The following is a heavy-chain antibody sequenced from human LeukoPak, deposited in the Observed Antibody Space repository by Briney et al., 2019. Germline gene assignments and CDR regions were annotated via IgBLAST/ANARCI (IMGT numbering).Heavy chain of an antibody. Sequence: GFLRLSCAASGFTFSSYAMHWVRQAPGKGLVWVSRINSDGSSTSYADSVKGRYTISRDNAKNTLYLQMNSLRAEDTAVYYCARAPTLYGSGPVLDYWGQGTLVTVSS. CDR1: GFTFSSYA. J-gene: IGHJ4*02. D-gene: IGHD3-10*01. CDR2: INSDGSST. CDR3: ARAPTLYGSGPVLDY. V-gene: IGHV3-74*01.